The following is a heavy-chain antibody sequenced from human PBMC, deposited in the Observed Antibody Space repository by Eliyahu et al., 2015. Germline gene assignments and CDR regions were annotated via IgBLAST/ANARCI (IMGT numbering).Heavy chain of an antibody. J-gene: IGHJ4*02. CDR2: ISYDGSNK. CDR3: ARESPEDYVWGSYRYYFDY. V-gene: IGHV3-30-3*01. Sequence: QVQLVESGGGVVQPGRSLXXSCAASXSPFXSFXLHWVRPAPGKGLEWXAVISYDGSNKYYADSVKGRFTISRDNSKNTLYLQMNSLRAEDTAVYYCARESPEDYVWGSYRYYFDYWGQGTLVTVSS. CDR1: XSPFXSFX. D-gene: IGHD3-16*02.